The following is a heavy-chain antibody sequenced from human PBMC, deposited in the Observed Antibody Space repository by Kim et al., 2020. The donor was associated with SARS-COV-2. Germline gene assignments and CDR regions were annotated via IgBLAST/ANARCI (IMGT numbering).Heavy chain of an antibody. D-gene: IGHD2-2*01. CDR2: ST. CDR3: AKDQLSFDY. Sequence: STYYADSVKGRFTITRDNAKNTVYLQMNSLRAEDTAVYYCAKDQLSFDYWGQGTLVTVSS. J-gene: IGHJ4*02. V-gene: IGHV3-23*01.